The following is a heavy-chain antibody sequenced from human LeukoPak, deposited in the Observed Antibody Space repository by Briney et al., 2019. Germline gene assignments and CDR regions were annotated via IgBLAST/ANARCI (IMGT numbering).Heavy chain of an antibody. CDR2: INPNSGGT. Sequence: ASVTVSFTASGYTFTGYYMHWVRQAPGQGLEWMRRINPNSGGTNYAQKFQGRVTMTRDTSISTAYMELSRLRSDDTAVYYCARAGSLAIFGVEIIDYWGQGTLVTVSS. CDR3: ARAGSLAIFGVEIIDY. J-gene: IGHJ4*02. CDR1: GYTFTGYY. V-gene: IGHV1-2*06. D-gene: IGHD3-3*01.